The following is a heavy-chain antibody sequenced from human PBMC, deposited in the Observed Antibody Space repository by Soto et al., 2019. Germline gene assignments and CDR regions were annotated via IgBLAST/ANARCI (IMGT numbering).Heavy chain of an antibody. J-gene: IGHJ3*02. CDR1: GGSISSGGYY. V-gene: IGHV4-31*03. D-gene: IGHD3-10*01. Sequence: SETLSLTCTVSGGSISSGGYYWSWIRQHPGKGLEWIGYIYYSGSTYYNPSLKSRVTISVDTSKNQFSLKLSSVTAADTAVYYCARLIRFGELRSEDDAFDIWGQGTMVTVSS. CDR3: ARLIRFGELRSEDDAFDI. CDR2: IYYSGST.